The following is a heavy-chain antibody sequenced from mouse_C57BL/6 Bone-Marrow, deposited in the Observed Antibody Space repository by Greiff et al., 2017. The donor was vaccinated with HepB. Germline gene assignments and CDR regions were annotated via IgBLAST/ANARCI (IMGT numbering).Heavy chain of an antibody. Sequence: VQLQQSGPELVKPGASVKISCKASGYAFSSSWMNWVKQRPGKGLEWIGRIYPGDGDTNYNGKFKGKATLTADKSSSTAYMQLSSLTSEDSAVYFCASPIYYGSTLDYAMDYWGQGTSVTVSS. V-gene: IGHV1-82*01. J-gene: IGHJ4*01. CDR1: GYAFSSSW. CDR2: IYPGDGDT. CDR3: ASPIYYGSTLDYAMDY. D-gene: IGHD1-1*01.